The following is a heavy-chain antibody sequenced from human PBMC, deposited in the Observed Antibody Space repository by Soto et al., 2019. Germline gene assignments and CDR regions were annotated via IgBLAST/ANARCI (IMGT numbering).Heavy chain of an antibody. V-gene: IGHV4-59*13. CDR1: GASIGNYY. Sequence: SETLSLTCTVSGASIGNYYWSWIRQPPGKGLAWIGYIYYGGNNNYNPSLKSRATISVDTSKNLFSLKLSSVTAADTAVYYCAYGDSRGPVDYWGQGALVTVSS. D-gene: IGHD4-17*01. CDR3: AYGDSRGPVDY. CDR2: IYYGGNN. J-gene: IGHJ4*02.